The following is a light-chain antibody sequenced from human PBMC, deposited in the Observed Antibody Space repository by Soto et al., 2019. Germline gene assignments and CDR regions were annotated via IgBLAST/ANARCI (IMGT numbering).Light chain of an antibody. J-gene: IGKJ1*01. CDR1: QSVSSSY. V-gene: IGKV3-20*01. Sequence: EVVLTQSPGTLSLSPGERATLSCRASQSVSSSYLVWYQQKPGQAPRLLIYGASSRATGIPDRFGGSGSGTDFTLTISRLEPEDFAVYYCQQYGSSPGTFGQGTKVEIK. CDR3: QQYGSSPGT. CDR2: GAS.